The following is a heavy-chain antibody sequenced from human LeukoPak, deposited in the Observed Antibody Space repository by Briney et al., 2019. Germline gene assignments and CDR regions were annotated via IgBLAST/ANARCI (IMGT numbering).Heavy chain of an antibody. CDR2: MNPNSGNT. CDR1: GHTFTSYD. J-gene: IGHJ6*03. V-gene: IGHV1-8*01. Sequence: ASVKVSCKASGHTFTSYDINWVRQATGQGLEWMGWMNPNSGNTGYAQKFQGRVTMTRNTSISTAYMELSSLRSEDTAVYYCARGDVLRFLEWPREPNYYYYYMDVWGKGTTVTVSS. D-gene: IGHD3-3*01. CDR3: ARGDVLRFLEWPREPNYYYYYMDV.